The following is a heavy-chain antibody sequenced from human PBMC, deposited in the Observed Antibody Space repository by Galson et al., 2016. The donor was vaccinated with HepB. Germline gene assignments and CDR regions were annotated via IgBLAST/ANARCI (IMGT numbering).Heavy chain of an antibody. CDR3: AKGFCISTSCCAGFAGYHYMDV. J-gene: IGHJ6*03. CDR1: GFNFASYW. V-gene: IGHV3-74*03. CDR2: INSDGSDT. D-gene: IGHD2-2*01. Sequence: SLRLSCAASGFNFASYWMHWVRQGPGKGLVWVSRINSDGSDTTYADSVKGRFTISRDNAKNTLYLQMNSLRAEETAVYYCAKGFCISTSCCAGFAGYHYMDVWGKGTTVTVSS.